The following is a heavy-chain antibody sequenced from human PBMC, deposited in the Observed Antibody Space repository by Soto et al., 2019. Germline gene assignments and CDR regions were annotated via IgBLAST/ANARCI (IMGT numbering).Heavy chain of an antibody. D-gene: IGHD3-22*01. CDR2: ISHSGNT. J-gene: IGHJ4*02. V-gene: IGHV4-31*03. CDR1: GASVSSGTNY. CDR3: ARGVHYYDSTGYFSDGGYNFDY. Sequence: PSETLSLTCSVSGASVSSGTNYWSWIRQHPGKGLEWIGYISHSGNTYYNPSLSSRLTISVDTSQNQFSLKLSSVTAADTAVYYCARGVHYYDSTGYFSDGGYNFDYWGQGTLVTVS.